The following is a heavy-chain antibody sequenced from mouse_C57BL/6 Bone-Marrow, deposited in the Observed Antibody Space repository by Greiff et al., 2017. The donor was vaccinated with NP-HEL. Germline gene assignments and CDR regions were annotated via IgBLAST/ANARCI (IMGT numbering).Heavy chain of an antibody. CDR3: AREAYSPYAMDY. D-gene: IGHD6-1*01. CDR1: GYTFTSYW. V-gene: IGHV1-64*01. Sequence: VQLQQSGAELVKPGASVKLSCKASGYTFTSYWMHWVKQRPGQGLEWIGMIHPNSGSTNYNEKFKSKATLTVDKSSSTAYMQLSSLTSEDSAVYYCAREAYSPYAMDYWGQGTSVTVSS. CDR2: IHPNSGST. J-gene: IGHJ4*01.